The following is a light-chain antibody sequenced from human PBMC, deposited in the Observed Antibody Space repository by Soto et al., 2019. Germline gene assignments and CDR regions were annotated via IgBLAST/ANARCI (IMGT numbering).Light chain of an antibody. V-gene: IGKV1-39*01. Sequence: DIQMTQSPSALSASVGDRVTITCRASQNISSYLNWYQQKPGKAPKLLIYAASSLQSGVPSRFSGSGSGTDFTLTITSLQPEDFATYYCQQSYSTPRTFGQGTKLDIK. J-gene: IGKJ2*01. CDR3: QQSYSTPRT. CDR2: AAS. CDR1: QNISSY.